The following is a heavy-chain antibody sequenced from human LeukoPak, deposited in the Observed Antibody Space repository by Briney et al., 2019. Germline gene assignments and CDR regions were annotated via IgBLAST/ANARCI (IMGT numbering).Heavy chain of an antibody. D-gene: IGHD3-16*01. CDR1: GFIFSAYI. Sequence: GGSLRLSCGASGFIFSAYIMDWVRQAPGKGLEWIARIRKKERRYTTEYAASVKGRFVVSRDDSKDSMFLQMNNLETEDTAVYYCTREGGEGDYTAFDIWGQGTMVTVSS. J-gene: IGHJ3*02. CDR3: TREGGEGDYTAFDI. V-gene: IGHV3-72*01. CDR2: IRKKERRYTT.